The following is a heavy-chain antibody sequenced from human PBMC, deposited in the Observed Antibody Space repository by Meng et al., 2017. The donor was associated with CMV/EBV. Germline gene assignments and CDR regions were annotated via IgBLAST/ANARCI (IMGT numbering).Heavy chain of an antibody. Sequence: ASVKVSCKASGYTFTGYYMHWVRQAPGQGLEWMGWINPNSGGTNYAQKFQGRVTMTRDTSISTAYMELSRLRPDDTAVYYCARVIAAAGTRTPGYYGMDVWGQGTTVTVSS. CDR1: GYTFTGYY. CDR2: INPNSGGT. V-gene: IGHV1-2*02. J-gene: IGHJ6*02. D-gene: IGHD6-13*01. CDR3: ARVIAAAGTRTPGYYGMDV.